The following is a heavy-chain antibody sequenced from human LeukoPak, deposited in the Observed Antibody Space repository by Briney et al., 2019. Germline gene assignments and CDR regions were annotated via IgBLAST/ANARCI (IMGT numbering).Heavy chain of an antibody. J-gene: IGHJ3*02. CDR3: AKDFPWTTVTISRAFDI. CDR1: GFTFSSYG. D-gene: IGHD4-17*01. V-gene: IGHV3-30*18. Sequence: PGGSLRLSCAASGFTFSSYGMHWVRQAPGKGLEWVAVISYDGSNKYYADSVKGRFTISRDNSKNTLYLQMNSLRAEDTAVYYCAKDFPWTTVTISRAFDIWGQGTMVTVSS. CDR2: ISYDGSNK.